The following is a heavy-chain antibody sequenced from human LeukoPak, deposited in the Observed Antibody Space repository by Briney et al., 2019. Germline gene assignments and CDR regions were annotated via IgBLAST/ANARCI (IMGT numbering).Heavy chain of an antibody. CDR2: ISSSSSYI. CDR1: GFTFSSYS. D-gene: IGHD4-17*01. Sequence: GSLRLSCAASGFTFSSYSMNWVRPAAGKGLEWVSSISSSSSYIYYADSVKGRFTISRDNAKNSLYLQMNSLRAEDTAVYYCARGRRYGDLDYWGQGTLVTVSS. V-gene: IGHV3-21*01. J-gene: IGHJ4*02. CDR3: ARGRRYGDLDY.